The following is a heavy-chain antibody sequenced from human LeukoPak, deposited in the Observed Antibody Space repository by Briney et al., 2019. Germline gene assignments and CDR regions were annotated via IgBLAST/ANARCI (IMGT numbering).Heavy chain of an antibody. Sequence: SETLSLTCTVSGGSISSYYWSWIRQPPGKGLEWIGYIYYSGSTNYNPSLKSRVTISVDTSKNQFSLKLSSVTAADTAVYYCAGPGIAAQVDYWGQGTLVTVSS. V-gene: IGHV4-59*01. CDR3: AGPGIAAQVDY. J-gene: IGHJ4*02. D-gene: IGHD6-6*01. CDR1: GGSISSYY. CDR2: IYYSGST.